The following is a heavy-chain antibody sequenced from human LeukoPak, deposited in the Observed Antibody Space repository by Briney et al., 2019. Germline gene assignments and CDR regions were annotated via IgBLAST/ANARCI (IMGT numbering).Heavy chain of an antibody. Sequence: GGSLRLSCAASGFTFSSCAMSWVRQAPGKGLEWVSGIRTSGQSTYYADSVKGRFTISRDNAKNSLYLQMNSLRAEDTAVYYCASEDGYRLQGEYYFDYWGQGTLVTVSS. D-gene: IGHD5-24*01. CDR1: GFTFSSCA. CDR2: IRTSGQST. V-gene: IGHV3-23*01. J-gene: IGHJ4*02. CDR3: ASEDGYRLQGEYYFDY.